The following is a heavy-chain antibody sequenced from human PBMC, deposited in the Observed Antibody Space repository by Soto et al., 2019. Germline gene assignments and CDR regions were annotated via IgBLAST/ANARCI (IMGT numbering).Heavy chain of an antibody. CDR1: AASSSSFY. CDR3: AISFCRDAVRRNWFDP. J-gene: IGHJ5*02. D-gene: IGHD3-16*02. Sequence: QVQLQESGPGLVKPSETLSLTCTVSAASSSSFYWSWIRQPPGKGLEWIGYMNNIGRTNYNPALKRRDTISLDTSKNQVTLNLTSVIAADTGVYDFAISFCRDAVRRNWFDPWGQGTLVTVSS. V-gene: IGHV4-59*01. CDR2: MNNIGRT.